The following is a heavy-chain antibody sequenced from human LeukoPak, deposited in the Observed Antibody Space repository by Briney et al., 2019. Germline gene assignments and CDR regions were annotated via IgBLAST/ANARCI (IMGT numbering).Heavy chain of an antibody. CDR2: IYYSGST. Sequence: SETLSLTCAVSGYSISSGYYWGWIRQPPGKGLEWIGSIYYSGSTYYNPSLKSRVTISVDTSKNQFSLKLSSVTAADTAAYYCALFPIRFLEWSSYYYYYMDVWGKGTTVTVSS. V-gene: IGHV4-38-2*01. J-gene: IGHJ6*03. CDR1: GYSISSGYY. D-gene: IGHD3-3*01. CDR3: ALFPIRFLEWSSYYYYYMDV.